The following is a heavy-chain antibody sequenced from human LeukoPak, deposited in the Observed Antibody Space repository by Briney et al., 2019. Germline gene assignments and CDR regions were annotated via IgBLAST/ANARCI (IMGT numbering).Heavy chain of an antibody. Sequence: GGSLRLSCAASGFTFSSYGMHWVRQAPGKGLEWVAVIWYDGSNKYYGDSVKGRFTISRDNSKKTLYLQMNSLRAEDTALYYCAKVPYSDYGSGRPPFMDAWGQGTTVTVSS. J-gene: IGHJ6*02. CDR2: IWYDGSNK. CDR1: GFTFSSYG. V-gene: IGHV3-33*06. D-gene: IGHD3-10*01. CDR3: AKVPYSDYGSGRPPFMDA.